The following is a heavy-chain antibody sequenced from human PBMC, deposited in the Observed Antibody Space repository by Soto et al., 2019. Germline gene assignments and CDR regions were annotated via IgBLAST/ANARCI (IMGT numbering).Heavy chain of an antibody. CDR2: IKTKTDGGAT. J-gene: IGHJ4*02. V-gene: IGHV3-15*05. CDR1: GFTFSKAR. Sequence: RGSLILPCAPSGFTFSKARMSWVRQAPGKGLDWVGHIKTKTDGGATDYAAPVRGRFTISRDDSKNTLYLQMNSLKTEDTGVYYCTTEKRSYYDSGGYWGQGAMVTVSS. D-gene: IGHD3-22*01. CDR3: TTEKRSYYDSGGY.